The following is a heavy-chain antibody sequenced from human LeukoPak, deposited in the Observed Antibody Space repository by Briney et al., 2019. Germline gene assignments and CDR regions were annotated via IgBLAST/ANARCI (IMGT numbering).Heavy chain of an antibody. D-gene: IGHD3-22*01. CDR2: IIPILGTA. J-gene: IGHJ4*02. V-gene: IGHV1-69*13. CDR3: ARTVYYYGSSGYYFDY. Sequence: SVKVSCKASGGTFITYTISWVRQAPGQGLEWMGGIIPILGTAKYAQNFQGRVTVTADESTRTGYLELSGLRSEDTAVYYCARTVYYYGSSGYYFDYWGQGTRVTVSS. CDR1: GGTFITYT.